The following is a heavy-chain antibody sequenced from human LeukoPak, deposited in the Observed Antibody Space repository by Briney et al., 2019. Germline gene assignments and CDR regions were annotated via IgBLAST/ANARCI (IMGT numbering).Heavy chain of an antibody. D-gene: IGHD5-24*01. CDR3: TTDGYNYRDAFDI. Sequence: GGSLRLSCTASGFTFSNAWMSWVRQAPGKGLEWVGRIKTKTDGGTTDYAAPVKGRFTISRDDSKNTVYLQMNSLKTEDTAVYYCTTDGYNYRDAFDIWGQGTMVIVSS. J-gene: IGHJ3*02. CDR1: GFTFSNAW. V-gene: IGHV3-15*01. CDR2: IKTKTDGGTT.